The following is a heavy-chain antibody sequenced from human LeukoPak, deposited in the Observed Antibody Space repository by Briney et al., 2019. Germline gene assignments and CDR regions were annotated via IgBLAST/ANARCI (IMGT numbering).Heavy chain of an antibody. D-gene: IGHD4-17*01. CDR2: INHSGST. CDR1: GGSFSGYY. CDR3: ARGGAGNGDYQAHFGY. Sequence: SETLSLTCAVYGGSFSGYYWSWIRQPPGKGLEWIGEINHSGSTNYNPSLKSRVTISVDTSKNQFSLKLSSVTAADTAVYYCARGGAGNGDYQAHFGYWGQGTLVTVSS. V-gene: IGHV4-34*01. J-gene: IGHJ4*02.